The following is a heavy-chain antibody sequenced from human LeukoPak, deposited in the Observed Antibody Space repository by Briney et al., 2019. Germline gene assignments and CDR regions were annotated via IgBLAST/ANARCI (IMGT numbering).Heavy chain of an antibody. Sequence: SGGSLRLSCAASGFTFSSYSMNWVRQAPGKGLEWVSSISSSSSYIYYADSVKGRFTISRDNAKNSLYLQMNSLRAEDTAVYYCARDIALGDAFDIWGQGTMVTVSS. CDR2: ISSSSSYI. J-gene: IGHJ3*02. CDR1: GFTFSSYS. V-gene: IGHV3-21*01. CDR3: ARDIALGDAFDI. D-gene: IGHD6-13*01.